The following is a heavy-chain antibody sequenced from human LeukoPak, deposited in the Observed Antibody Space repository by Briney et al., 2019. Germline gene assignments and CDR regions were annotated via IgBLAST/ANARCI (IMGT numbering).Heavy chain of an antibody. CDR3: ARDKATGYSSSTGYYGMDV. Sequence: PGRSLRLSCAASEFTFSSYSMNWVRQAPGKGLEWVSSISSSSSYIYYADSVKGRFTISRDNAKNSLYLQMNSLRAEDTAVYYCARDKATGYSSSTGYYGMDVWGQGTTVTVSS. CDR2: ISSSSSYI. D-gene: IGHD6-13*01. J-gene: IGHJ6*02. V-gene: IGHV3-21*01. CDR1: EFTFSSYS.